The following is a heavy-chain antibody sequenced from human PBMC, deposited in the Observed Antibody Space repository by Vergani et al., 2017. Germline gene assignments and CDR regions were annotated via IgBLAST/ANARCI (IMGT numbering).Heavy chain of an antibody. CDR1: GFTFTSSA. CDR3: ARMGDSVYGRTYSGWFDP. Sequence: QMQLVQSGPEVKKPGTSVKVSCKASGFTFTSSAVQWVRQARGQRLEWIGWIVVGSGNTNYAQKFQGRVTITADESTSTAYMELSSLRSEDTAVYYCARMGDSVYGRTYSGWFDPWGQGTLVTVSS. J-gene: IGHJ5*02. CDR2: IVVGSGNT. D-gene: IGHD5/OR15-5a*01. V-gene: IGHV1-58*01.